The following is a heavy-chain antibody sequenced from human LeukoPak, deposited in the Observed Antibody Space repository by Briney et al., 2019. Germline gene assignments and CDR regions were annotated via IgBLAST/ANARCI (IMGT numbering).Heavy chain of an antibody. Sequence: SETLSLTCAVYGASFGRYSWSWIRQSPAKGLEWIGEINYSGYTKYNPSLKSRVTMSVDTSKNQFSLNLTSVTAADTAVYYCARVGSTPAKFDYWGQGTQVTVSS. CDR1: GASFGRYS. D-gene: IGHD1-26*01. J-gene: IGHJ4*02. CDR2: INYSGYT. CDR3: ARVGSTPAKFDY. V-gene: IGHV4-34*01.